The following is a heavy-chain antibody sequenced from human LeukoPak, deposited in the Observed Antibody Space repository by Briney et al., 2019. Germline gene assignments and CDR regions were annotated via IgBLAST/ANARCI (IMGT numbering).Heavy chain of an antibody. CDR3: ASGVVPLYDSSAYYNWFDP. CDR1: GGSFSGYY. CDR2: INHSGST. Sequence: SETLSLTCAVYGGSFSGYYWSWIRQPPGKGLEWVGEINHSGSTNYNPSLKSRVTISVDTSKNQFSLKLSSVTAADTAVYYCASGVVPLYDSSAYYNWFDPWGQGTLVTVSS. D-gene: IGHD3-22*01. J-gene: IGHJ5*02. V-gene: IGHV4-34*01.